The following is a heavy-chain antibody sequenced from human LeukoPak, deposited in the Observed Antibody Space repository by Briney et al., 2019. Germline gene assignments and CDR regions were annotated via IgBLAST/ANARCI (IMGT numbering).Heavy chain of an antibody. CDR1: GYSLSSGYY. Sequence: SETLSLTCTVSGYSLSSGYYWGWIRQPPGKGLEWIGSIYHSGSTYYNPSLKSRVTISVDTSKNQFSLRLSSVTAADTAVYYCARDRSAVTTSGYAFDIWGQGTMVTVSS. CDR2: IYHSGST. V-gene: IGHV4-38-2*02. D-gene: IGHD4-17*01. J-gene: IGHJ3*02. CDR3: ARDRSAVTTSGYAFDI.